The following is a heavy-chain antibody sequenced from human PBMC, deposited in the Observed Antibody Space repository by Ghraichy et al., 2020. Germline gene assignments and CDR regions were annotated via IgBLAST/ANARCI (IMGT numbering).Heavy chain of an antibody. V-gene: IGHV4-34*01. CDR2: INHSGST. CDR1: GGSFSGYY. D-gene: IGHD4-11*01. J-gene: IGHJ6*02. CDR3: ARGSNSKNRYYYYGMDV. Sequence: SETLSLTCAVYGGSFSGYYWSWIRQPPGKGLEWIGEINHSGSTNYNPSLKSRVTISVDTSKNQFSLKLSSVTAADTAVYYCARGSNSKNRYYYYGMDVWGQGTTVTVSS.